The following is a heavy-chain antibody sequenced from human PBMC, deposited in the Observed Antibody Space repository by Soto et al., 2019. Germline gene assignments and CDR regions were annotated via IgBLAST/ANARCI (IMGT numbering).Heavy chain of an antibody. D-gene: IGHD4-17*01. J-gene: IGHJ4*02. V-gene: IGHV1-18*01. Sequence: QVHLMQSGAEVKSPGASVRVSCKASGYTFSSNGVSWVRQAPGQGLEFMGWISVYNGHTNYAQKFQGRVTMTTDTSTSTAYMELRSLRSADTAVYFCARCDFGDNVPPLDHWGQGTLVTVSA. CDR2: ISVYNGHT. CDR3: ARCDFGDNVPPLDH. CDR1: GYTFSSNG.